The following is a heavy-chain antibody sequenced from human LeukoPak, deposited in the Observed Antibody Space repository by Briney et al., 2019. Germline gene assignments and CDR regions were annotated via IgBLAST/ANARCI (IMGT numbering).Heavy chain of an antibody. Sequence: GGSLRLSCAASGFTFSSFAMSWVRQAPGKGLEWVSGISWNSGSIGYADSVKGRFTISRDSAKNSLYLQMNSLRAEDTALYYCAKDSGYDFWSGPEYFQHWGQGTLVTVSS. J-gene: IGHJ1*01. V-gene: IGHV3-9*01. CDR2: ISWNSGSI. CDR3: AKDSGYDFWSGPEYFQH. D-gene: IGHD3-3*01. CDR1: GFTFSSFA.